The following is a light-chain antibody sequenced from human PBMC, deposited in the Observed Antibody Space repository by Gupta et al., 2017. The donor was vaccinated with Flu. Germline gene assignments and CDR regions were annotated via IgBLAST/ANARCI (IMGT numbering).Light chain of an antibody. V-gene: IGLV1-51*01. J-gene: IGLJ3*02. CDR3: GAWDSTLSAWV. CDR2: DNS. CDR1: SSNIGKNF. Sequence: TGPPSVSVAPGQKVTISCSGSSSNIGKNFVSWYQQLPGTAPKLLIYDNSNRYSGTPERFSGSKSGTSATLDITGVQTGDEADYYCGAWDSTLSAWVFGGGTKLTVL.